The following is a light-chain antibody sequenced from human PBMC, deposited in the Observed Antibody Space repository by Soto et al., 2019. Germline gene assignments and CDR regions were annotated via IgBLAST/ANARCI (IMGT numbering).Light chain of an antibody. Sequence: TQSPATLSLAPGERVTFSCRASQGVSRKLAWYQHNTGQPPRLLISGASTGATGIPDRVSGSGSGTDFTLTISRLEPEDFAVYYCQQYGSSPLTFGGGTKVDIK. V-gene: IGKV3-20*01. J-gene: IGKJ4*01. CDR2: GAS. CDR1: QGVSRK. CDR3: QQYGSSPLT.